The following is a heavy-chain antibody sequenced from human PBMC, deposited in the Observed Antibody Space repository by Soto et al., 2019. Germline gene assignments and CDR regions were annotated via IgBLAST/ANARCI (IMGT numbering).Heavy chain of an antibody. V-gene: IGHV4-39*01. D-gene: IGHD3-3*01. Sequence: QLQLQESGPGLVKPSETLSLTCTVSGGSISSSSYYWGWIRQPPGKGLEWIGSLYYSGSTYYNPSLKSRGTISVDTSKNQFSLKMSSVTAADTAVYYCARLALVLRFLEWSKPYYFDYWGQGTLVTVSS. CDR1: GGSISSSSYY. CDR3: ARLALVLRFLEWSKPYYFDY. J-gene: IGHJ4*02. CDR2: LYYSGST.